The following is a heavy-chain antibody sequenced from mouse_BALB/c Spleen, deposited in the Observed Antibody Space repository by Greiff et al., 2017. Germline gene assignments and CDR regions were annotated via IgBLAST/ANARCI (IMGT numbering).Heavy chain of an antibody. J-gene: IGHJ3*01. CDR1: GFTFTDYY. Sequence: EVQLMESGGGLVKPGGSLKLSCAASGFTFTDYYMYWVRQTPEKRLEWVATISDGGSYTYYPDSVKGRFIISRDNAKNNLYLQMSSLKSEDTAMYYCAREEDYYGSAWGQGTLVTVSA. CDR3: AREEDYYGSA. CDR2: ISDGGSYT. D-gene: IGHD1-1*01. V-gene: IGHV5-4*02.